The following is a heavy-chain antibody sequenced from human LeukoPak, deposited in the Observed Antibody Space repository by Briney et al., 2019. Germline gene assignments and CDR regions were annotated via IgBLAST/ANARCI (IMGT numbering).Heavy chain of an antibody. CDR1: GGSISSGGYS. V-gene: IGHV4-30-2*01. CDR3: ARALSRYCSGGSCYSPYYYYYGMDV. J-gene: IGHJ6*02. D-gene: IGHD2-15*01. Sequence: SETLSFTCAVSGGSISSGGYSWSWIRQPPGKGLEWIGYIYHSGSTYYNPSLKSRVTISVDRSKNQFSLKLSSVTAADTAVYYCARALSRYCSGGSCYSPYYYYYGMDVWGQGTTVTVSS. CDR2: IYHSGST.